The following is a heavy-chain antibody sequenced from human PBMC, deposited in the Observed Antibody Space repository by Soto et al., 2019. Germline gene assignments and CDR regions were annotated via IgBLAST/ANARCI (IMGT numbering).Heavy chain of an antibody. Sequence: PGGSPRNCCAASRSTHHTYAMSCVRQARGKGLEWVSSISVSGGSTYYADSVKGRFTISRDNSKNTLYLQMNSLRAEDTAVYYCAKDGYSITRNKPLDYWGQGT. V-gene: IGHV3-23*01. J-gene: IGHJ4*02. D-gene: IGHD2-2*01. CDR3: AKDGYSITRNKPLDY. CDR1: RSTHHTYA. CDR2: ISVSGGST.